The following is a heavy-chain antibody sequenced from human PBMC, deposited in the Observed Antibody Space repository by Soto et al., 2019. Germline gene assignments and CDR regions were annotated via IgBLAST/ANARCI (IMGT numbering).Heavy chain of an antibody. Sequence: QVQLQESGPGLVKPSETLSLTCTVSGGSISDYYWGWIRQPPGKALEWIGYIYYSGGTNYNPSLNNRVTISIDTSQNHLSLKLTSVTAADTAVYYCVRRIPRNAFDIWGQGTMVTVSS. J-gene: IGHJ3*02. CDR3: VRRIPRNAFDI. D-gene: IGHD6-6*01. CDR2: IYYSGGT. CDR1: GGSISDYY. V-gene: IGHV4-59*08.